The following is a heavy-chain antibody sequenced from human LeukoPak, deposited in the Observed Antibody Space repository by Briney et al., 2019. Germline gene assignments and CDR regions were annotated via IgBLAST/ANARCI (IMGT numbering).Heavy chain of an antibody. V-gene: IGHV3-23*01. CDR3: AKATIGTVVTPGRLDS. D-gene: IGHD4-23*01. CDR2: ITGAGGST. J-gene: IGHJ4*02. Sequence: GGSLRLSCAASGFTFSSYAMSWVRQAPGKGLEWVSAITGAGGSTVYADSVKGRFTISRDNSRNSLFLQMNTLIAEDTAVYYCAKATIGTVVTPGRLDSWGQGTLVSVSS. CDR1: GFTFSSYA.